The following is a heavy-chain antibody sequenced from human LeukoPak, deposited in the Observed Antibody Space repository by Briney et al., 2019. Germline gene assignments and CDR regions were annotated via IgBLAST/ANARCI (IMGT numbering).Heavy chain of an antibody. J-gene: IGHJ4*02. V-gene: IGHV1-18*01. CDR3: ARVPRGGGAIILFDY. D-gene: IGHD3-16*02. Sequence: ASVKVSCKASGYTFTSYGISWVRQAPGQGLEWMGWISAYNGNTNYAQKLQGRVTMTTDTSTSTAYMELRSLRSDGTAVYYCARVPRGGGAIILFDYWGQGTLVTVSS. CDR2: ISAYNGNT. CDR1: GYTFTSYG.